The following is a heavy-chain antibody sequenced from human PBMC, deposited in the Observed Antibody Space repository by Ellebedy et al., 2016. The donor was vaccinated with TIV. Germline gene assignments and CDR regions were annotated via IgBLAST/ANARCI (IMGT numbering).Heavy chain of an antibody. CDR1: GYTFSSNY. CDR2: TDPSGGST. D-gene: IGHD5-12*01. J-gene: IGHJ4*02. V-gene: IGHV1-46*01. Sequence: AASVKVSCKASGYTFSSNYMHWARQAPGQGLEWMGITDPSGGSTNYAQKFQGRVTMTRDTSTSTVYMELSSLRSGDTAVYYCARRSSAYALDYWGQGTLVTVSS. CDR3: ARRSSAYALDY.